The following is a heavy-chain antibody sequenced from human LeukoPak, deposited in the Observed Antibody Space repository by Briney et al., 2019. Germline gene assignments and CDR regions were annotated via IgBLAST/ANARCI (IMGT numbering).Heavy chain of an antibody. CDR3: ARFTVVAPNYYYYGMDV. D-gene: IGHD2-15*01. CDR2: IIPILGIA. V-gene: IGHV1-69*04. Sequence: WASVKVSCKASGGTFSSYAISWVRRAPGQGLEWMGRIIPILGIANYAQKFQGRVTITADKSTSTAYMELSSLRSEDTAVYYCARFTVVAPNYYYYGMDVWGQGTTVTVSS. CDR1: GGTFSSYA. J-gene: IGHJ6*02.